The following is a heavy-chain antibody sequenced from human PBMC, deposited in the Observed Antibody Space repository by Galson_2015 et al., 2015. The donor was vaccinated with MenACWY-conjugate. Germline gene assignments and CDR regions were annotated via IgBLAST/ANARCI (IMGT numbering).Heavy chain of an antibody. V-gene: IGHV2-5*02. CDR3: SRTGATPGDY. J-gene: IGHJ4*02. Sequence: PALVNPTQTLTLTCTFSGFSLSTSGVGVGWIRQPPGKALEXXALIYWDDDKRYSPSLRSRLTITKDTSKNHVVLTMTNMDPVDTATYYCSRTGATPGDYWGQGTLVTVSS. CDR1: GFSLSTSGVG. D-gene: IGHD2-15*01. CDR2: IYWDDDK.